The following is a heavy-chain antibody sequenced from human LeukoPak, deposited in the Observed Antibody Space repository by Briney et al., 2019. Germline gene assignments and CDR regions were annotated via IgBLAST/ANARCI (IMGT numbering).Heavy chain of an antibody. V-gene: IGHV4-34*01. J-gene: IGHJ3*02. CDR3: ARGKLTTAADAFDI. CDR2: INHSGST. D-gene: IGHD4-17*01. Sequence: PSETLSLTCAVYGXSFSGYYWSWIRQPPGKGLEWIGEINHSGSTNYNPSLKSRVTISVDTSENQFSLKLSSVTAADTAVYYCARGKLTTAADAFDIWGQGTMVTVSS. CDR1: GXSFSGYY.